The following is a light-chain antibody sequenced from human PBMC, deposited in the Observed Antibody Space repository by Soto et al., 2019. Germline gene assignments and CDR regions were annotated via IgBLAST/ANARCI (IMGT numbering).Light chain of an antibody. CDR3: AAWDDSLNGHI. CDR2: EVS. J-gene: IGLJ1*01. V-gene: IGLV2-23*02. CDR1: NSDVGSYNL. Sequence: SALTQPASVSGSPGQSITISCTGTNSDVGSYNLVSWYQQHPGKAPKLMIYEVSKRPSGVSNRFSGSKSGNTASLTISGLQAEDEADYYCAAWDDSLNGHIFGTGTKVTVL.